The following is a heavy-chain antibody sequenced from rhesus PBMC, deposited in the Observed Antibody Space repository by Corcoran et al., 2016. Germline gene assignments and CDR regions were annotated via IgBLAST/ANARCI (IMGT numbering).Heavy chain of an antibody. Sequence: VQLQESGPGLVKPSENLSLTCAVSGASISSSWWRWIRQPPGTGLAWIGEINGNSGSTNYNPSLKSRVTISTDASKNQLSLILNSVTAADTAVYYCARGGYYSGSYYHSFDYWGQGVVVTVSS. V-gene: IGHV4-80*01. J-gene: IGHJ6*01. CDR3: ARGGYYSGSYYHSFDY. D-gene: IGHD3-16*01. CDR2: INGNSGST. CDR1: GASISSSW.